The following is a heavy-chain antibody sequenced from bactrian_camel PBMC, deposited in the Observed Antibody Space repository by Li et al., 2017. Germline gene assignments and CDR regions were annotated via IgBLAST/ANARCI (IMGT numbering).Heavy chain of an antibody. D-gene: IGHD2*01. CDR3: AAGQGFDPRYCSGGYFKSFDFNY. V-gene: IGHV3S40*01. J-gene: IGHJ6*01. CDR2: IYKGDDKA. CDR1: GQSSSRYD. Sequence: VQLVESGGGSVQAGGTPRLSCAASGQSSSRYDDWCMAWFRQAPGKEREPVAVIYKGDDKAWYTAPVKGRFTISQDNAKNTVYLEMNNLDPEDTAMYTCAAGQGFDPRYCSGGYFKSFDFNYWGQGTQVTVS.